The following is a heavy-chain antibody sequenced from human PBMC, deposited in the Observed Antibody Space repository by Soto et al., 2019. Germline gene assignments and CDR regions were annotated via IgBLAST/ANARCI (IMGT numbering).Heavy chain of an antibody. CDR3: AKVGGASEYYDFWSGYWPGPYYYYGMDV. D-gene: IGHD3-3*01. CDR1: GFTFSSYG. V-gene: IGHV3-30*18. CDR2: ISYDGSNK. Sequence: QVQLVESGGGVVQPRRSLRLYCAASGFTFSSYGMNWVRQAPGKGLEWVAVISYDGSNKYYADSVKGRFTISRDNSKNTLYLQMNSLRAEDTAVYYCAKVGGASEYYDFWSGYWPGPYYYYGMDVW. J-gene: IGHJ6*01.